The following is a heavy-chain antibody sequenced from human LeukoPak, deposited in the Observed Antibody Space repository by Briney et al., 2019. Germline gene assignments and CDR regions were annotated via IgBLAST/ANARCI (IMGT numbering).Heavy chain of an antibody. CDR3: ARDWSADY. CDR2: MGTSGDSP. Sequence: GGSLRLSCTASGFTFSSYAMTWVRQAPGKGLEWVPAMGTSGDSPKYADSVKGRFTMSRDSSKNTVYLQMNSLRPEDTAVYYCARDWSADYWGQGTLVTVSS. CDR1: GFTFSSYA. V-gene: IGHV3-23*01. J-gene: IGHJ4*02.